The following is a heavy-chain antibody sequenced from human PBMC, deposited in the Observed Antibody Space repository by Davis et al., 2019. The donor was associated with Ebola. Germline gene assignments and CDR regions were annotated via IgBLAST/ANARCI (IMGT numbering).Heavy chain of an antibody. Sequence: SVKVSCKASGGTLRSYALSWVRQAPGQGLEWMGGVIPMIHTTKYAQKFQGRVTITADESTGTAYMELSSLRSEDTAVYYCARVPWATLAGWFDPWGQGTLVTVSS. CDR2: VIPMIHTT. V-gene: IGHV1-69*13. D-gene: IGHD1-26*01. CDR1: GGTLRSYA. J-gene: IGHJ5*02. CDR3: ARVPWATLAGWFDP.